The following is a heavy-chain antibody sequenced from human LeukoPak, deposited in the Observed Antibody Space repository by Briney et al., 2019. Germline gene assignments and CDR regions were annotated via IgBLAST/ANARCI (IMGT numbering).Heavy chain of an antibody. D-gene: IGHD2-15*01. CDR1: GGSISNYY. CDR2: SYYSGST. J-gene: IGHJ4*02. CDR3: ARRYCSGGSCYSAFDY. Sequence: SETLSLTCTVSGGSISNYYWSWVRQPPGKGLEWMGYSYYSGSTHYNPYLKSRLTMSVATSKNQFSLKVSSVTAADTAVYYCARRYCSGGSCYSAFDYWGQGTLVTVSS. V-gene: IGHV4-59*08.